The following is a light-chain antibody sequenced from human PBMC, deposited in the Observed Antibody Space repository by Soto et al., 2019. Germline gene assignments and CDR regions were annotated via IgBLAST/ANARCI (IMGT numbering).Light chain of an antibody. CDR3: QQYGSSLI. V-gene: IGKV3-20*01. Sequence: LKQSPATLSLSPVERATLSLRASQSVSNRRLAWYQQKPGQAPRFLIYGASTRPIGIPDRFSGSGSGTDFTLTITRLEPEDFAVYYCQQYGSSLIFGQGTRLEIK. J-gene: IGKJ5*01. CDR2: GAS. CDR1: QSVSNRR.